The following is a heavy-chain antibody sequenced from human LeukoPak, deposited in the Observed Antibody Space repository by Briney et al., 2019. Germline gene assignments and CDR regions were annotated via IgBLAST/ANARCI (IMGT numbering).Heavy chain of an antibody. CDR3: ARGDTGDFAWFDP. J-gene: IGHJ5*02. D-gene: IGHD7-27*01. CDR1: GGSISSSSYY. Sequence: PSETLSLTCTVSGGSISSSSYYWGWIRQHPGKGLEWIGYIYYSGSTYYNPSLKSRVTISVDTSKNQFSLKLSSVTAADTAVYYCARGDTGDFAWFDPWGQGTLVTVSS. CDR2: IYYSGST. V-gene: IGHV4-31*03.